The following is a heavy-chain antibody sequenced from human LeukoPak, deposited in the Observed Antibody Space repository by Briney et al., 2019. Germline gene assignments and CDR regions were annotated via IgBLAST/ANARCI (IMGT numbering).Heavy chain of an antibody. CDR3: ARGPSTIDY. V-gene: IGHV3-48*03. J-gene: IGHJ4*02. CDR1: GFTFSSYE. D-gene: IGHD2-2*01. Sequence: GGSLRLSCAASGFTFSSYEMNWVRRAPGKGLEWVSYISSSGSTIYYADSVKGRFTISRDNAKNSLYLQMNSLRAEDTAVYYCARGPSTIDYWGQGTLVTVSS. CDR2: ISSSGSTI.